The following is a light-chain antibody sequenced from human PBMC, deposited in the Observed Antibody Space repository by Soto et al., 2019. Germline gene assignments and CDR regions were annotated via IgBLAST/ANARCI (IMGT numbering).Light chain of an antibody. CDR2: WAS. V-gene: IGKV4-1*01. CDR1: QSALYSSNNKNY. CDR3: QQYHSSPST. Sequence: DIVMTQSPDSLPVSLGERATINCKSSQSALYSSNNKNYLAWYQQKPGQPPKLLIYWASTRESGVPDRFSGSGSGTDFALTISRLQAEDVAFYYCQQYHSSPSTFRGGTKVEIK. J-gene: IGKJ4*01.